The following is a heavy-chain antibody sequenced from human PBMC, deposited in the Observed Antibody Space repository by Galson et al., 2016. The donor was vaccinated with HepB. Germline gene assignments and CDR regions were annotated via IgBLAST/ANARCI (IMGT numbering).Heavy chain of an antibody. CDR1: GFTFNTYA. CDR2: ISYDGSNK. Sequence: SLRLSCAASGFTFNTYAIHWVRQAPGKGLEWVAIISYDGSNKYYADSVKGRFTISRDNSKNTLSLQMNSLRAEDTAVYYCARAVMLGRGKDVWGQGTTVTVSS. V-gene: IGHV3-30-3*01. D-gene: IGHD3-10*01. J-gene: IGHJ6*02. CDR3: ARAVMLGRGKDV.